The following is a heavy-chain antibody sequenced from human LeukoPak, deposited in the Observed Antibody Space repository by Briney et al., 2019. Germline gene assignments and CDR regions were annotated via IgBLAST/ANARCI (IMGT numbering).Heavy chain of an antibody. Sequence: PEGSLALSCAASEFTFSIYEMHWVRQAPGKGLEWLSYISGSGTSIQYADSVKGRFTISRDNAKNSLFLHMNSLRADDTAVYYCARTRGASRIYYFDYWGQGALVTVSS. CDR1: EFTFSIYE. D-gene: IGHD2/OR15-2a*01. CDR3: ARTRGASRIYYFDY. CDR2: ISGSGTSI. V-gene: IGHV3-48*03. J-gene: IGHJ4*02.